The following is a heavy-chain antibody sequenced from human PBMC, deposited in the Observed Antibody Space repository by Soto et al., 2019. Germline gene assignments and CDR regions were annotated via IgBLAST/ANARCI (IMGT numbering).Heavy chain of an antibody. J-gene: IGHJ4*02. Sequence: QVQLVQSGAEVKKPGASVKVSCKASGYTFTAYSLHWVRQAPGQGLGWMGWINPNSGGTNYEQKFQGRVTMTRDTSISTAYMDLSRLRSDDTAIYYCASVSVAGRGYYFDYWGQGTLVTVSS. CDR2: INPNSGGT. CDR3: ASVSVAGRGYYFDY. V-gene: IGHV1-2*02. D-gene: IGHD6-19*01. CDR1: GYTFTAYS.